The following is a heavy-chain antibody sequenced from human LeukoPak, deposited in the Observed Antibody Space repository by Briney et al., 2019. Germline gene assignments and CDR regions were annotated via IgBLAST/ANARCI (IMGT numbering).Heavy chain of an antibody. CDR2: ISYDGRNK. Sequence: GRSLRLSCAVSGFTFSSAAMHWVRQAPGKGLEWVTIISYDGRNKYYADSVEGRFTISRDNSKNTLYLQMNSLRAEDTALYYCARYTWDRALDCWGQGTLVTVSS. J-gene: IGHJ4*02. D-gene: IGHD5-18*01. V-gene: IGHV3-30*04. CDR3: ARYTWDRALDC. CDR1: GFTFSSAA.